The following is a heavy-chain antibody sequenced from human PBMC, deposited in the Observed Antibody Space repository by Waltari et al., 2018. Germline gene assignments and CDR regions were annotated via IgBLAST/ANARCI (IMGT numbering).Heavy chain of an antibody. CDR2: TRNKENSYST. V-gene: IGHV3-72*01. CDR1: GFTFSDHY. CDR3: VRSYTASPMDV. J-gene: IGHJ6*02. Sequence: EVQLVASGGDLVHPAGSLRLSCAGSGFTFSDHYIDWVRQAPGKGLEWLGLTRNKENSYSTVYAASVKGRFTISRDDSKNLAYQQMNSLRIEDTAIYYCVRSYTASPMDVWGQGTTVTVSS. D-gene: IGHD2-2*02.